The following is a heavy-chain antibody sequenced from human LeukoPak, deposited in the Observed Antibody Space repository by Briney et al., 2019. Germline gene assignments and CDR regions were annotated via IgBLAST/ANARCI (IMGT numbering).Heavy chain of an antibody. Sequence: GGSLRLSCAASGFTFSSYGMHWVRQAPGKGLEWVSFIRYDGSNEYYADSVRGRFTISRDNSKNTLYLQMNSLRAEDTAAYYCAKASSGWTPYYFDYWGQGTLVTVSS. CDR3: AKASSGWTPYYFDY. D-gene: IGHD6-19*01. V-gene: IGHV3-30*02. J-gene: IGHJ4*02. CDR2: IRYDGSNE. CDR1: GFTFSSYG.